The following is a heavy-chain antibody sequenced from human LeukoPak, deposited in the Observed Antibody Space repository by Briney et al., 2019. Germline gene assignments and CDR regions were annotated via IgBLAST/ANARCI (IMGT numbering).Heavy chain of an antibody. CDR2: ISAYNGNT. CDR3: ARCRRDYDFWSGYLTFDY. V-gene: IGHV1-18*01. J-gene: IGHJ4*02. D-gene: IGHD3-3*01. CDR1: GYTFTSYG. Sequence: ASVKVSCKVSGYTFTSYGISWVRQAPGQGLEWMGWISAYNGNTNYAQKLQGRVTMTTDTSTSTAYMELRSLRSDDTAVYYCARCRRDYDFWSGYLTFDYWGQGTLVTVSS.